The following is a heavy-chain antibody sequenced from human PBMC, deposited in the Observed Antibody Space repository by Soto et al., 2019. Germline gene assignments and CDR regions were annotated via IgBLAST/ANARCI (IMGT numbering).Heavy chain of an antibody. CDR2: INPNSGGT. Sequence: QVQLVQSGAEVKKPGASVKVSCKASGYTFTGYYMHWVRQAPGQGLEWMGWINPNSGGTNYAQKLPGRVTMTRDTSISTAYMELSRLRSDDTAVYYCARDLGRGNYDFWSGYGYFDYWGQGTLVTVSS. CDR3: ARDLGRGNYDFWSGYGYFDY. J-gene: IGHJ4*02. D-gene: IGHD3-3*01. CDR1: GYTFTGYY. V-gene: IGHV1-2*02.